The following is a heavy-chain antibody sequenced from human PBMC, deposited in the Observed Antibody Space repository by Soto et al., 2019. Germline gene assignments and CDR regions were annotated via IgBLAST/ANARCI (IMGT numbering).Heavy chain of an antibody. CDR1: GGSISSYD. CDR2: IYYSGST. J-gene: IGHJ4*02. CDR3: ARKEVLRYFDWPIFDY. D-gene: IGHD3-9*01. Sequence: LSLTCTVSGGSISSYDWSWIRQPPGKGLEWIGYIYYSGSTNYNPSLKSRVTISVDTSKNQFSLKLSSVTAADTAVYYCARKEVLRYFDWPIFDYWGQGTLVTVSS. V-gene: IGHV4-59*01.